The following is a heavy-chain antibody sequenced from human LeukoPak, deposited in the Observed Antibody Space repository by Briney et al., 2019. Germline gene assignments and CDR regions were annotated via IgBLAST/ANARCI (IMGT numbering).Heavy chain of an antibody. Sequence: PSETPSLTCTVSGASFSSYYWNWIRQPPGKRLEWIGYIHHSGSSDYNPSLKSRVTMSIDTSKNQFSLKVTSVSAADTAVYFCARGGGCTSTSCDLDYWGQGILVTVSS. J-gene: IGHJ4*02. V-gene: IGHV4-59*01. CDR1: GASFSSYY. CDR3: ARGGGCTSTSCDLDY. D-gene: IGHD2-2*01. CDR2: IHHSGSS.